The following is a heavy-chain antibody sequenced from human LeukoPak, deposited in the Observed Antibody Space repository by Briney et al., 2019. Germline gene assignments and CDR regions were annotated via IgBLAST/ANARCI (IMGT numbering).Heavy chain of an antibody. J-gene: IGHJ4*02. CDR3: AKELDTMFFDY. CDR2: AGWAGGTT. V-gene: IGHV3-43*01. CDR1: GYSFTSYW. D-gene: IGHD3-10*02. Sequence: RGESLKISCKGSGYSFTSYWIGWVRQAPGKGLEWVSLAGWAGGTTYYSDSVRGRFTISRDSGRNSVYLQMNSLTTDDTAFYFCAKELDTMFFDYWGQGALVTVSS.